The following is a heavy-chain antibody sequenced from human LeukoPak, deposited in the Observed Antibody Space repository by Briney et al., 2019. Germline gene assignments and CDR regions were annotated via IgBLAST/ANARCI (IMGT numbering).Heavy chain of an antibody. CDR1: GYSFTTYW. J-gene: IGHJ4*02. V-gene: IGHV5-51*01. CDR3: ARVPFFSTSSSYYFDY. Sequence: GESLKISCKGSGYSFTTYWIGWVRQMPGKGLEWMGIIYPDDSDARYSPSFQGQVTISADKSISTAYLQWSSLKASDTAMYYCARVPFFSTSSSYYFDYWGQGTLVTVSS. CDR2: IYPDDSDA. D-gene: IGHD6-6*01.